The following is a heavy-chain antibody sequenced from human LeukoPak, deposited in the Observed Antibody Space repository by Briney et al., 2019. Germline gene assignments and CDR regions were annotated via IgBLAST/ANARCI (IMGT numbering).Heavy chain of an antibody. J-gene: IGHJ3*02. CDR3: ARDSGTTVTPGAFDI. V-gene: IGHV3-7*01. Sequence: PGGSLRLSCAASGFTFSSYWMSWVRQAPGKGLEWVANIKQDGSEKYYVDPVKGRFTISRDNAKNSLYLQMNSLRAEDTAVYYCARDSGTTVTPGAFDIWGQGTMVTVSS. CDR2: IKQDGSEK. CDR1: GFTFSSYW. D-gene: IGHD4-17*01.